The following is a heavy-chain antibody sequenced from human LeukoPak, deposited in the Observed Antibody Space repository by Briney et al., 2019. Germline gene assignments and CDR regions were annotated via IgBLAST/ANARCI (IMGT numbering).Heavy chain of an antibody. Sequence: SETLSLTCTFSGGSISSYYWSWIRQPAGKGLEWIGRIHTSGSTNYNPSLKSRVTMSVDTSKNQFSLKLSSVTAADTAVYYCARDRYYYDSSGYYYFDYWGQGTLVTVSS. CDR3: ARDRYYYDSSGYYYFDY. CDR2: IHTSGST. D-gene: IGHD3-22*01. J-gene: IGHJ4*02. CDR1: GGSISSYY. V-gene: IGHV4-4*07.